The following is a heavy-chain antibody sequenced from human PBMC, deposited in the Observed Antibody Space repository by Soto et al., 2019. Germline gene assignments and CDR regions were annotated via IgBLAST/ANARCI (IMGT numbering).Heavy chain of an antibody. D-gene: IGHD2-15*01. Sequence: QVQLVESGGGVVQPGRSLRLSCAASGFTFSSYGMHWVRQAPGKGLEWVAVIWYDGSNKYYADSVKGRFTSSRDNSNNTLYLQMNSLRAEDTAVYYCARDLRRDIVVVVAVIDYWGQGTLVTVSS. CDR1: GFTFSSYG. CDR2: IWYDGSNK. J-gene: IGHJ4*02. CDR3: ARDLRRDIVVVVAVIDY. V-gene: IGHV3-33*01.